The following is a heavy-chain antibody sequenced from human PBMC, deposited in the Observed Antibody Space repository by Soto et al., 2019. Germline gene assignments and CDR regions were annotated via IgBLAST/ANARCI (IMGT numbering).Heavy chain of an antibody. CDR1: GGTFSSYA. J-gene: IGHJ6*02. CDR2: IIPIFGTA. D-gene: IGHD1-20*01. Sequence: QVQLVQSGAEVKKPGSSVKVSCKASGGTFSSYAISWVRQAPGQGLEWMGGIIPIFGTANYAQKFQGRVTITADESTSTADMELRRLRSEDTAVYYCARCLVNRNDLSCGMDVWGQGTTVTVSS. V-gene: IGHV1-69*01. CDR3: ARCLVNRNDLSCGMDV.